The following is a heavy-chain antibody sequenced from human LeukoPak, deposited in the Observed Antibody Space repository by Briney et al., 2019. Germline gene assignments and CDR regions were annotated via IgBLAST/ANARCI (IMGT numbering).Heavy chain of an antibody. V-gene: IGHV4-30-4*08. CDR1: GGSISSGDYY. D-gene: IGHD6-19*01. J-gene: IGHJ4*02. Sequence: PSETLSLTCTVSGGSISSGDYYWSWIRQPPGKGLEWIGYIYYSGSTNYNPSLKSRVTISVDTSKNQLSLRLTSVTTADTAVYYCARWDDSAWAFGNWGPGTLVTVSS. CDR2: IYYSGST. CDR3: ARWDDSAWAFGN.